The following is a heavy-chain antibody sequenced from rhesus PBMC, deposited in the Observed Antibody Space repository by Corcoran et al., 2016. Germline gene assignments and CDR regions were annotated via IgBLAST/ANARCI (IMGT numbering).Heavy chain of an antibody. Sequence: QVQLQESGPGLVKPSETLSLPCAVPGSPIRKYWWSWIRQPPGKGLGWIGEMNSNSGRTYYNPSLKSRVTISKDASKNQFSLKLSSVTAADTAVYYCARDNQGYSGSNFDYWGQGVLVTVSS. CDR3: ARDNQGYSGSNFDY. J-gene: IGHJ4*01. CDR1: GSPIRKYW. D-gene: IGHD5-42*01. V-gene: IGHV4-80*01. CDR2: MNSNSGRT.